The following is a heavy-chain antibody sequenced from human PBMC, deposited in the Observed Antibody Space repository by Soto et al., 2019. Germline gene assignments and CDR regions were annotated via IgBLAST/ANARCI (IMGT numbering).Heavy chain of an antibody. CDR1: GGTFSSYT. Sequence: GASVKVSCKASGGTFSSYTIIWVRQAPGQGLEWMGRIIPILGITNYAQKFQGRVTITADKSTSTAYMELSSLRSEDTAVYYCARDYDYGDSYFDYWGQGTLVTVSS. CDR2: IIPILGIT. J-gene: IGHJ4*02. CDR3: ARDYDYGDSYFDY. V-gene: IGHV1-69*04. D-gene: IGHD4-17*01.